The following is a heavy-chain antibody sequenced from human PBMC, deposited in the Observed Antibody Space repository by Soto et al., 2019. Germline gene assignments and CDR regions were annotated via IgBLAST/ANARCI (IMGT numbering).Heavy chain of an antibody. D-gene: IGHD6-19*01. J-gene: IGHJ6*02. CDR2: IYYSGST. V-gene: IGHV4-59*01. CDR3: ARSDSSSDWHDTYYYYGMDV. Sequence: QVQLQESGPGLVKPSETLSLTCTVSGGSISGYYWSWIRQPPGKGLEWIGFIYYSGSTNYNTSLKSRVTISVDTSKNQFPLKLSSVTAADTAVYYCARSDSSSDWHDTYYYYGMDVWGQGTTVTVSS. CDR1: GGSISGYY.